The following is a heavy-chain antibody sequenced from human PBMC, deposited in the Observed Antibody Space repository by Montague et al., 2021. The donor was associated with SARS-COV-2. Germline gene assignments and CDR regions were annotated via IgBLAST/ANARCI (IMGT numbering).Heavy chain of an antibody. CDR1: GFTFSSYG. Sequence: SLRLSCAASGFTFSSYGMNWVRQAPGKGLEWVSSISSSSGYIYYADSVKGRFTISRDNAKNSLYLQMNSLRAEDTAVYYCASDSVFCMGGYYFSSGLDVWGQGTTVTVSS. CDR3: ASDSVFCMGGYYFSSGLDV. CDR2: ISSSSGYI. V-gene: IGHV3-21*01. D-gene: IGHD2-8*01. J-gene: IGHJ6*02.